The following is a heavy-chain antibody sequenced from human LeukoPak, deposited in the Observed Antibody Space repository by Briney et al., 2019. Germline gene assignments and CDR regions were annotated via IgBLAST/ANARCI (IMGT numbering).Heavy chain of an antibody. Sequence: SETLSLTCAVYGGSFSGYYWSWIRQPPGKGLEWIGEINHSGSTNYNPSLKSRVTISVDTSKNQFSLKLSSVTAADTAVYYCARTRRITLVRGPKPRAFDIWGQGTMVTVSS. D-gene: IGHD3-10*01. CDR3: ARTRRITLVRGPKPRAFDI. CDR2: INHSGST. V-gene: IGHV4-34*01. J-gene: IGHJ3*02. CDR1: GGSFSGYY.